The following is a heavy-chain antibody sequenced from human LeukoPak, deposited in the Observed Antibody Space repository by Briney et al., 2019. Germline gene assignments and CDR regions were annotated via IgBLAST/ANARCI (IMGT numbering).Heavy chain of an antibody. CDR1: GGTFSSYA. CDR2: IIPIFGTA. V-gene: IGHV1-69*13. CDR3: ARDGSGSYYTWFDP. J-gene: IGHJ5*02. Sequence: SVKVSCKASGGTFSSYAISWVRQAPGRGLEWMGGIIPIFGTANYAQKFQGRVTITADESTSTAYMELSSLRSEDTAVYYCARDGSGSYYTWFDPWGQGTLVTVSS. D-gene: IGHD3-10*01.